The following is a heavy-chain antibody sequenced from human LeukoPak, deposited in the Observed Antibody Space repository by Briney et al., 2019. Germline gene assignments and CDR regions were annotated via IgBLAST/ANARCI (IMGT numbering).Heavy chain of an antibody. CDR3: AKTTGETCKGSFDY. D-gene: IGHD1-14*01. V-gene: IGHV3-66*01. CDR1: GFTVSSNY. Sequence: GGSLRLSCAASGFTVSSNYMSWVRQAPGKGLEWVSVIYSGGSTYYADSVKGRFTISRDNSKNTLYLQMNSLRAEDTAVYYCAKTTGETCKGSFDYWGQGTLVTVSS. J-gene: IGHJ4*02. CDR2: IYSGGST.